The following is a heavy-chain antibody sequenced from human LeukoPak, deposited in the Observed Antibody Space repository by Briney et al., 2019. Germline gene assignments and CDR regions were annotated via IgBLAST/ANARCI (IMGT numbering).Heavy chain of an antibody. CDR1: GSTFNYYY. CDR3: ARDMSYSGDDFRFFDY. CDR2: ISSSGSAI. D-gene: IGHD5-12*01. J-gene: IGHJ4*02. Sequence: PGGSLRLSCAASGSTFNYYYMNWIRQAPGKGLEWISSISSSGSAIYYADSVKGRFTISRDNAKNSLYLQMNSLRAEDTAVYYCARDMSYSGDDFRFFDYWGQGTLVTVSS. V-gene: IGHV3-11*04.